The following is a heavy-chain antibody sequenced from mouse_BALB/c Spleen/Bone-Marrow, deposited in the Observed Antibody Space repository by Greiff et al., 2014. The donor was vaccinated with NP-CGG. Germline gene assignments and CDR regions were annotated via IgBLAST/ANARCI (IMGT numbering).Heavy chain of an antibody. J-gene: IGHJ4*01. V-gene: IGHV5-6*01. D-gene: IGHD1-3*01. Sequence: VQVPQPGADLVKPGGSLKLSCAASGFTFSNYGMSWVRQTPDQRLEWVATICSGGSYTYFPDSVKGRFTISRDNAKNTLYLQMNSLKYEDAAMYYCARLTPDYAMDYWGQGTSVTVSS. CDR2: ICSGGSYT. CDR1: GFTFSNYG. CDR3: ARLTPDYAMDY.